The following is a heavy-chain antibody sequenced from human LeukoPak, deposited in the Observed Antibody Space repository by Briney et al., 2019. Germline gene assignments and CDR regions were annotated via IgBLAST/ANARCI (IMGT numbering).Heavy chain of an antibody. CDR2: IKQAGSER. CDR3: ARVPRWELHYFDS. J-gene: IGHJ4*02. Sequence: GGSLRLSCAASGFTFSDYGMTWVRQAPGKGLEWVANIKQAGSERYYVDSVKGRFTISRDNAKNSLYLQMNSLRAEDTAVYFCARVPRWELHYFDSWGQGTLVTVSP. V-gene: IGHV3-7*01. D-gene: IGHD1-26*01. CDR1: GFTFSDYG.